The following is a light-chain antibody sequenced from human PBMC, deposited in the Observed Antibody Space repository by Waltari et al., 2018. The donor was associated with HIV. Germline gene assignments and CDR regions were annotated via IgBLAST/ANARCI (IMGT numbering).Light chain of an antibody. CDR1: RSNIGNNY. J-gene: IGLJ2*01. CDR3: GTWDSSLSAVV. Sequence: QSVLTQPPSVSAAPGQKVTISCSGSRSNIGNNYVSWYQQLPGTAPKLLIYDNDKRPSGIPDRFSGSKSGTSATLGITGLQTGDEADYYCGTWDSSLSAVVFGGGTK. V-gene: IGLV1-51*01. CDR2: DND.